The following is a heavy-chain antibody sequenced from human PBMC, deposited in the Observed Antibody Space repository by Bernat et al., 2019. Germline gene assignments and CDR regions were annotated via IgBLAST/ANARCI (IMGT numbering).Heavy chain of an antibody. CDR3: ARGRMGDPGYGYYYYYYIDV. J-gene: IGHJ6*03. V-gene: IGHV3-7*03. D-gene: IGHD5-12*01. CDR2: IKQDGSEK. Sequence: EVQLLESGGGLVQPGGSLRLSCAASGFTFSSYAMSWVRQAPGKGLEWVANIKQDGSEKYYVDSVKGRFTISRDNAKNSLYLQMNSLRAEDTAVYYCARGRMGDPGYGYYYYYYIDVWGKGTTVTVSS. CDR1: GFTFSSYA.